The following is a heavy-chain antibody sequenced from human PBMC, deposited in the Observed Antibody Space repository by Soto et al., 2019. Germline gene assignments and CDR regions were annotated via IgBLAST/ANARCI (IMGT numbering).Heavy chain of an antibody. J-gene: IGHJ4*02. Sequence: QVQLVQSGAEVKKPGASVKVSCKASGYTFTSYGISWVRQAPGQGLEWMGWISAYNGNTNYAQKLQGRVTMTTDTSTSTAYMELRRLRSDDTAVYYCARVSPPITMFGAPHFDYWGQGTLVTVSS. D-gene: IGHD3-3*01. CDR1: GYTFTSYG. V-gene: IGHV1-18*01. CDR3: ARVSPPITMFGAPHFDY. CDR2: ISAYNGNT.